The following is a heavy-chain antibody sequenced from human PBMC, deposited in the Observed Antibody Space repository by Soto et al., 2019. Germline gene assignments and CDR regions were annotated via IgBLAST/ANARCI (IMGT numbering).Heavy chain of an antibody. D-gene: IGHD6-19*01. CDR2: ISAYNGNT. Sequence: ASVKVSCKASGYTFTSYGISWVRQAPGQGLEWMGWISAYNGNTNYAQKLQGRVTMTTDTSTSTAYMELRSLRSDDTAVYYCARDSSGWYSFSWFDPWGQRTLVTVSS. CDR3: ARDSSGWYSFSWFDP. CDR1: GYTFTSYG. J-gene: IGHJ5*02. V-gene: IGHV1-18*01.